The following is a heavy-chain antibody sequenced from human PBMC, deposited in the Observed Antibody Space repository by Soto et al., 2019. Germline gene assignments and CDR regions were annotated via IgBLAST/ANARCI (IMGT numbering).Heavy chain of an antibody. CDR3: AKDSSSGMDV. CDR2: ISYDGSNK. CDR1: RFTFSSYG. V-gene: IGHV3-30*18. J-gene: IGHJ6*02. Sequence: VWSIRISCASSRFTFSSYGMHWVRQAPGKGLEWVAVISYDGSNKYYADSVKGRFTISRDNSKNTLYLQMNSLRAEDTAVYYCAKDSSSGMDVWGQGTTVTVSS.